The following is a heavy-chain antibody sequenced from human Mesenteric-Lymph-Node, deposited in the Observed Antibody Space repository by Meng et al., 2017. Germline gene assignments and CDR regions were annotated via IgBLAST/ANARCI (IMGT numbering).Heavy chain of an antibody. V-gene: IGHV3-23*01. Sequence: GESLKISCAASGFPFSSYAMIWVRQAPGKGLEWVSAISGSGGSTYYADSVKGRFTISRDNSKNTLYLQMNSLRAEDTAVYYCAKDHYYDSSDAFDIWGRGTMVTVSS. CDR2: ISGSGGST. D-gene: IGHD3-22*01. CDR1: GFPFSSYA. CDR3: AKDHYYDSSDAFDI. J-gene: IGHJ3*02.